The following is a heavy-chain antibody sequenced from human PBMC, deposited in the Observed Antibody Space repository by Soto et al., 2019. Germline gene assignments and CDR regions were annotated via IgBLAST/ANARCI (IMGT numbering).Heavy chain of an antibody. J-gene: IGHJ6*02. CDR3: AVDTAMALYYYYYYGMDV. Sequence: QLQLQESGPGLVKPSETLSLTCTVSGGSISSSSYYWGWIRQPPGKGLEWIGSIYYSGSTYYNPSLKSRVTISVDTSKNQFSLKLSSVTAADTAVYYCAVDTAMALYYYYYYGMDVWGQGTTVTVSS. CDR2: IYYSGST. CDR1: GGSISSSSYY. D-gene: IGHD5-18*01. V-gene: IGHV4-39*01.